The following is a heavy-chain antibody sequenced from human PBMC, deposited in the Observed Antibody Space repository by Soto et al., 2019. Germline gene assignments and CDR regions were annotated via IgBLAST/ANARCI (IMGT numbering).Heavy chain of an antibody. CDR3: AKGTSSEFLLSFDD. Sequence: EVQLLQSGGGLVQPGGSLRLSCMASGFPSSTYGFSTYAMTWVRQPPGKGLEWVSVITGSGSHSYYADSVKGRFTISRGNSRNTLFLQMDSLRADDTAVYFCAKGTSSEFLLSFDDWGHGTLVTVSS. D-gene: IGHD3-10*01. J-gene: IGHJ4*01. CDR1: GFPSSTYGFSTYA. CDR2: ITGSGSHS. V-gene: IGHV3-23*01.